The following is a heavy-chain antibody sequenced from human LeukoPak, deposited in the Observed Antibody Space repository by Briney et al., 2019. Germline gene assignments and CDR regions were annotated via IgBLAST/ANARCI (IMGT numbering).Heavy chain of an antibody. J-gene: IGHJ4*02. V-gene: IGHV4-59*01. CDR2: IFYSGST. Sequence: SETLSLTCTVSGGSISSYYWSWIRQPPGKGLEWIGYIFYSGSTNYNPSLKSRVTISVDTSKKQFSLKLSSVTAADTAVYYCARANSGSYDYWGQGTLVTVSS. CDR1: GGSISSYY. CDR3: ARANSGSYDY. D-gene: IGHD1-26*01.